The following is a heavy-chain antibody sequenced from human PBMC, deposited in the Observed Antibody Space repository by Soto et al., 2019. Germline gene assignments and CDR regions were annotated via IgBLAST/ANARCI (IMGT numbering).Heavy chain of an antibody. CDR2: ISAYNGNT. J-gene: IGHJ5*02. V-gene: IGHV1-18*01. D-gene: IGHD2-2*01. CDR1: GYTFTSYG. CDR3: ARGGIVLVPAAMRSNWFDP. Sequence: QVQLVQSGAEVKKPGASVKVSCKASGYTFTSYGISWVRQAPGQGLEWMGWISAYNGNTNYAQKLQGRVTMTTDTATSTAYMGLRSLRSDDTAVYYCARGGIVLVPAAMRSNWFDPWGQGTLVTVSS.